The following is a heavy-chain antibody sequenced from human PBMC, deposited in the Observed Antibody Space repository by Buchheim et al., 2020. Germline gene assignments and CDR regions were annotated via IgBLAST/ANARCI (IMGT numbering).Heavy chain of an antibody. CDR2: ISSSSSYI. V-gene: IGHV3-21*01. CDR3: ARAASHLTIFGVVITDY. CDR1: GFTFSSYS. D-gene: IGHD3-3*01. J-gene: IGHJ4*02. Sequence: EVQLVESGGGLVKPGGSLRLSCAASGFTFSSYSMNWVRQAPGKGLEWVSSISSSSSYIYYADSVKGRFTISRDNAKNSLYLQMNSLRAEDTAVYYCARAASHLTIFGVVITDYWGQGTL.